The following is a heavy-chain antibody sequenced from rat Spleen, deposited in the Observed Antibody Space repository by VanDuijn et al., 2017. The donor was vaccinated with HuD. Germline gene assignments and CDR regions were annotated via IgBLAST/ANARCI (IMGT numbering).Heavy chain of an antibody. CDR1: GFSLTSYN. Sequence: QVQLKESGPGLVQPSQTLSLTCTVSGFSLTSYNVHWVRQPTGKGLEWMGIIWTGGSTDYNSALKSRLSISRDTSKSQVFLKMNSLHTDDTAIYFCTRSGYYYSSYVPYFDYWGQGVMVTVSS. V-gene: IGHV2-30*01. J-gene: IGHJ2*01. CDR2: IWTGGST. D-gene: IGHD1-2*01. CDR3: TRSGYYYSSYVPYFDY.